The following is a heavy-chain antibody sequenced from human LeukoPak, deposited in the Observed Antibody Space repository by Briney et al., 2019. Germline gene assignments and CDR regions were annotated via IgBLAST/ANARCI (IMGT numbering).Heavy chain of an antibody. Sequence: PSETLSLTCTVSGGPISSSSYYWGWIRQPPGKGLEWIGSIYYSGSTYYNPALTSRVTISVDTSKNQFSLRLSSVTAADTAVYYCARQGITIFGPFDPWGQGTLVTVSS. J-gene: IGHJ5*02. V-gene: IGHV4-39*01. D-gene: IGHD3-3*01. CDR2: IYYSGST. CDR3: ARQGITIFGPFDP. CDR1: GGPISSSSYY.